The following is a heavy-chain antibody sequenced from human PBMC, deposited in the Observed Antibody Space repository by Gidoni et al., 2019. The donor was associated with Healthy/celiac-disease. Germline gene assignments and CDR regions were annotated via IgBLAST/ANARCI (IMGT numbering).Heavy chain of an antibody. CDR3: ARRDYSSGWYGAWAFDI. D-gene: IGHD6-19*01. V-gene: IGHV5-51*03. Sequence: EVQLLQSGAEVKKPGESLQISSQGCGNSFTSYWIGWVRQMPGKGMEWMGIIYPGDPDTRYSPPFQGQVTISADKSISTAYLQWSSLKASDTAMYYCARRDYSSGWYGAWAFDIWGQGTMVTVSS. CDR2: IYPGDPDT. CDR1: GNSFTSYW. J-gene: IGHJ3*02.